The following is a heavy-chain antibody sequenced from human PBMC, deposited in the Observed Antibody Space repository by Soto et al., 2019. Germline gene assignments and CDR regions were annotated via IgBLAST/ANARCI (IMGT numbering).Heavy chain of an antibody. CDR2: IIPIFGTA. CDR1: GGTFSSYA. D-gene: IGHD3-22*01. CDR3: AHSNTYYYDSSGSHGDH. V-gene: IGHV1-69*01. J-gene: IGHJ4*02. Sequence: QVQLVQSGAEVKKPGSSVKVSCKASGGTFSSYAISWVRQAPGQGLEWMGGIIPIFGTANYAQKFQGRVTITADESTSTAYMELSSLRSEDTAVYYCAHSNTYYYDSSGSHGDHWGQGTLVTVSS.